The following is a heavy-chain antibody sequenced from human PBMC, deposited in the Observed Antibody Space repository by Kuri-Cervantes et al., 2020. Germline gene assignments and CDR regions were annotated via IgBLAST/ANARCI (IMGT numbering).Heavy chain of an antibody. CDR3: AREEDDSSGYYVPGGYFDY. D-gene: IGHD3-22*01. J-gene: IGHJ4*02. CDR1: GGSISSSSYY. Sequence: SETLSLTCTVSGGSISSSSYYWGWIRQPPGKGLEWIGRIYTSGSTNYNPSLKSRVTISVDTSKNQFSLKLSSVTAADTAVYYCAREEDDSSGYYVPGGYFDYWGQGTLVTVSS. V-gene: IGHV4-39*07. CDR2: IYTSGST.